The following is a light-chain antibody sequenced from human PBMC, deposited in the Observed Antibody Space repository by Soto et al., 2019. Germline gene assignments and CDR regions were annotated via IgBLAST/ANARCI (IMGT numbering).Light chain of an antibody. V-gene: IGKV3D-15*01. J-gene: IGKJ4*01. CDR1: QSISTN. CDR2: DAS. Sequence: EIVMTQTPATLSVSPGGRSTLSCMASQSISTNLAWYQQKPGQAPRLLIYDASTRATGIPARFSGSGSGTEFTLTISSLLSEDFAVYSCQQYNNWPLTFGGGTRWIS. CDR3: QQYNNWPLT.